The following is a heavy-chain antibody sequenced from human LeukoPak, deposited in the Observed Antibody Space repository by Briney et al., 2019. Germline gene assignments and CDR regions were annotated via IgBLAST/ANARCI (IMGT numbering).Heavy chain of an antibody. CDR1: GGTFSSYA. V-gene: IGHV1-69*13. Sequence: ASVKVSCKASGGTFSSYAISWVRQAPGQGLEWMGGIIPIFGTANYAQKFQGRVTITADESTSTAYMELSSLRSEDTAVYYCARVPNSSSWVLAKWFDPWGQGTPVTVSS. CDR2: IIPIFGTA. D-gene: IGHD6-13*01. J-gene: IGHJ5*02. CDR3: ARVPNSSSWVLAKWFDP.